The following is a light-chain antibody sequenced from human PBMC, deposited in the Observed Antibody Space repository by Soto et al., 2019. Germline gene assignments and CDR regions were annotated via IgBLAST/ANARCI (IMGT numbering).Light chain of an antibody. Sequence: QSVLTQPPSVSGAPGQRVTISCTGSSSNIGAGYDVHWYQQLPGTDPKLLIYGNSNRPSGVPDRFSGSKSGTSASLAITGLQAEHEADYSCQSYDRSLSGYVFGTGTKLTVL. CDR1: SSNIGAGYD. CDR3: QSYDRSLSGYV. J-gene: IGLJ1*01. CDR2: GNS. V-gene: IGLV1-40*01.